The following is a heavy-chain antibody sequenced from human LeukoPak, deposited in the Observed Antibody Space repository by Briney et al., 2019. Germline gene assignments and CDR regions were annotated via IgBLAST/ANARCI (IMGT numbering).Heavy chain of an antibody. CDR2: INPNSGGT. Sequence: ASVKVSCKASGYTFSSYAMDWVRQAPGQGLEWMGWINPNSGGTNYAQKFQGRVTMTRDTSISTAYMELSRLRSDDTAVYYCARLQWLVLEEREFDYWGQGTLVTVSS. J-gene: IGHJ4*02. V-gene: IGHV1-2*02. CDR1: GYTFSSYA. CDR3: ARLQWLVLEEREFDY. D-gene: IGHD6-19*01.